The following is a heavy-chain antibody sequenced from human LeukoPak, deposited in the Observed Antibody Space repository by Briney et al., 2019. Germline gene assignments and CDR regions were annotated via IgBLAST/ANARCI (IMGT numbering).Heavy chain of an antibody. D-gene: IGHD1-26*01. CDR2: TNPKSGYT. CDR1: GYTFTTYD. CDR3: ARVAGSIDY. V-gene: IGHV1-8*01. J-gene: IGHJ4*02. Sequence: SVKVSCKASGYTFTTYDINWVRQATGQGLEWMGWTNPKSGYTGYAQKFQGRVTMSRDTSTSTAYMELSSLRSEDTAVYYCARVAGSIDYWGQGTLVTVSS.